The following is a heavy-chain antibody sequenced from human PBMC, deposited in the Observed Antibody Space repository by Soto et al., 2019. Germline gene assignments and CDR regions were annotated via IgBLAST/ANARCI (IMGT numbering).Heavy chain of an antibody. J-gene: IGHJ4*02. D-gene: IGHD3-16*01. CDR2: IYYTGTT. Sequence: QVQLQESVPGLVKPSETLFLTCTVSGDSISTYYWSWVRQPPGKGLEWIGYIYYTGTTNYNPSLQSRVTISIDRSKNQFSLRLPSVTAADTAGYYCALGRVTGVDYWGPGTLVTVSS. CDR1: GDSISTYY. V-gene: IGHV4-59*01. CDR3: ALGRVTGVDY.